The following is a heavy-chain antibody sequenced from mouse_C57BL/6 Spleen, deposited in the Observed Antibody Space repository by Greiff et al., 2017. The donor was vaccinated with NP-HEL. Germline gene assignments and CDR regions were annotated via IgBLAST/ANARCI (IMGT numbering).Heavy chain of an antibody. V-gene: IGHV5-17*01. CDR2: ISSGSSTI. Sequence: EVKVVESGGGLVKPGGSLKLSCAASGFTFSDYGMHWVRQAPEKGLEWVAYISSGSSTIYYADTVKGRFTISRDNAKNTLFLQMTSLRSEDTAMYYCARPHYGNYPVAYWGQGTLVTVSA. D-gene: IGHD2-1*01. CDR1: GFTFSDYG. CDR3: ARPHYGNYPVAY. J-gene: IGHJ3*01.